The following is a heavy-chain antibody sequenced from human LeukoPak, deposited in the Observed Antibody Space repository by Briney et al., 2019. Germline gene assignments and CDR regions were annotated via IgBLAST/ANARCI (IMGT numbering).Heavy chain of an antibody. D-gene: IGHD3-22*01. V-gene: IGHV4-4*07. Sequence: PSETLSLTCTVSGGPIYSYYWSWIRQTAGKGLEWIGRLYPGVSTNYNPSLKSRVIMSVDTSKNQFALKLSAVTAADTAVYYCAGLKFYGSTGYSPGHYMDVWGKGTTVTVSS. CDR1: GGPIYSYY. CDR2: LYPGVST. J-gene: IGHJ6*03. CDR3: AGLKFYGSTGYSPGHYMDV.